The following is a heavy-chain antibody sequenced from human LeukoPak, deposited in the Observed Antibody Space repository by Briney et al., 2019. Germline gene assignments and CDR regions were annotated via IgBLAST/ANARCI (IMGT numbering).Heavy chain of an antibody. Sequence: PGGSLRLSCAASGFTFSDYAMSWVRQAPGKGLVWVSTISGSGGSTYYADSVKGRFTISRDNSKNTLSLQMSSLRVEDTAVYYCAKGSSSGWSGDYFDYWGQGTLVTVSS. CDR3: AKGSSSGWSGDYFDY. CDR1: GFTFSDYA. V-gene: IGHV3-23*01. D-gene: IGHD6-19*01. CDR2: ISGSGGST. J-gene: IGHJ4*02.